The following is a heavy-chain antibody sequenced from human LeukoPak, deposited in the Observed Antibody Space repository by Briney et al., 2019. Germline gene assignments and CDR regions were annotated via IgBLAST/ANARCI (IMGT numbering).Heavy chain of an antibody. V-gene: IGHV4-30-2*01. D-gene: IGHD6-25*01. CDR1: GGSIAGSGWH. CDR2: IYHSGGT. CDR3: ARGPIGGVVLETTLGYFDP. J-gene: IGHJ5*02. Sequence: SQTLSLTCTVSGGSIAGSGWHWSWLRRPPGKGLEWIAYIYHSGGTYSSPPLRNRVTISVDRYKNQFFLNLRSATDADTAMYYCARGPIGGVVLETTLGYFDPWGQGTLVTVSS.